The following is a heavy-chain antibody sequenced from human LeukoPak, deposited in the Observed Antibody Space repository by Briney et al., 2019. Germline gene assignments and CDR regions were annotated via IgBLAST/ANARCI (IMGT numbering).Heavy chain of an antibody. V-gene: IGHV4-38-2*01. CDR3: VRPGGSGSFDY. J-gene: IGHJ4*02. D-gene: IGHD3-10*01. CDR1: GYSISNGYY. Sequence: SETLSLTCAVSGYSISNGYYWGWIRQPPGKGLEWIGSIYHSGSTSSNPSLKRQVTISVDTSKNQYSLKLSSVTAADTAVYYCVRPGGSGSFDYWGQGTLVTVSS. CDR2: IYHSGST.